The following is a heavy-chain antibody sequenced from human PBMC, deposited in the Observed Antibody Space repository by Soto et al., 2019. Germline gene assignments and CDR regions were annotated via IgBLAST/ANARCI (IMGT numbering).Heavy chain of an antibody. CDR1: GFTFSDYY. CDR3: AREYYDSSGPTDY. D-gene: IGHD3-22*01. J-gene: IGHJ4*02. CDR2: ISSSSSYT. V-gene: IGHV3-11*06. Sequence: GGSLRLSCAASGFTFSDYYMSWIRQAPGKGLEWVSYISSSSSYTNYADSVKGRFTVSRDNAKNSLYLQMNSLRAEDTAVYYRAREYYDSSGPTDYWGQGTLVTVSS.